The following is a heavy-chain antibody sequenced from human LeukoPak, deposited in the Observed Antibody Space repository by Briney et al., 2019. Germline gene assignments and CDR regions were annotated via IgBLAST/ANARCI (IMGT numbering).Heavy chain of an antibody. CDR1: GFTFSRNW. V-gene: IGHV3-74*01. J-gene: IGHJ4*02. Sequence: GGSLRLSCAASGFTFSRNWMHWVRQAPGKGLVWVSRINSDGSITNYADSVKGRFTISRDNAKNTLSLQKSSLRAEDTAVYYCAKIDAYWGQGTLVTVSS. CDR2: INSDGSIT. CDR3: AKIDAY.